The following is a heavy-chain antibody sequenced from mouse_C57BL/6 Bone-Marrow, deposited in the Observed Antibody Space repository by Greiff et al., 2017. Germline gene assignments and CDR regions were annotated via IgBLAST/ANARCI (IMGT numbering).Heavy chain of an antibody. D-gene: IGHD2-3*01. CDR3: ASYDGYLFYAMDY. Sequence: VQLKESVAELVRPGASVKLSCTASGFNIKNTYMHWVKQRPEQGLEWIGRIDPANGNTKYAPKFQGKATITADTSSNTAYLQLSSLTSEDTAIYYCASYDGYLFYAMDYWGQGTSVTVSS. CDR2: IDPANGNT. V-gene: IGHV14-3*01. CDR1: GFNIKNTY. J-gene: IGHJ4*01.